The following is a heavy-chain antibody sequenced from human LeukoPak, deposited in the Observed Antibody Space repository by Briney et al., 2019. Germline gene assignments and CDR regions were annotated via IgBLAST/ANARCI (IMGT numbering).Heavy chain of an antibody. V-gene: IGHV1-2*02. Sequence: GASVKVSCKASGSTFTGFYLHWVRQAPGQGLEWLGWINPNSGGTKYAQKFQGRVAMTRDTSISTAYMELTRLRSDDTALYYCASGSLSYTSSYFWFDPWGQGTLVTVSS. CDR3: ASGSLSYTSSYFWFDP. D-gene: IGHD6-13*01. CDR1: GSTFTGFY. CDR2: INPNSGGT. J-gene: IGHJ5*02.